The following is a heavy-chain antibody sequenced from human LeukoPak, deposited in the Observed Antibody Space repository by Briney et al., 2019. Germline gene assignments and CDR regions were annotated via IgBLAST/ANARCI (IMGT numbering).Heavy chain of an antibody. J-gene: IGHJ3*02. CDR2: IKQDGSEK. V-gene: IGHV3-7*01. CDR3: ARDRYRLVPYDAFDI. CDR1: GFTFSSYW. Sequence: GGSLRLSCAASGFTFSSYWMSWVRQAPGKGLEWVANIKQDGSEKYYVDSVKGRFTISRDNAKNSPYLQMNSLRAEDTAVYYCARDRYRLVPYDAFDIWGQGTMVTVSS. D-gene: IGHD1-1*01.